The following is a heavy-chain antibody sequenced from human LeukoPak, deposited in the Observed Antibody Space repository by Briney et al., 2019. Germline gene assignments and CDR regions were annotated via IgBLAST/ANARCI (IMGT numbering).Heavy chain of an antibody. D-gene: IGHD2-15*01. J-gene: IGHJ5*02. CDR2: IYYSGST. CDR3: ASTVLGYCSGGSCYGWFDP. V-gene: IGHV4-59*01. Sequence: PSETLSLTCTVSGGSISSYYWSWIRQPPGKGLEWIGYIYYSGSTNYNPSHKSRVTISVDTSKNQFSLKLSSVTAADTAVYYCASTVLGYCSGGSCYGWFDPWGQGTLVTVSS. CDR1: GGSISSYY.